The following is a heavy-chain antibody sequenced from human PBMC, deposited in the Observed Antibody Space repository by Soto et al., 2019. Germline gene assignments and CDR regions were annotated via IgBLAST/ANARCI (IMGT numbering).Heavy chain of an antibody. D-gene: IGHD3-22*01. CDR3: ASYYYDGLHWFDP. CDR2: IYYSGST. Sequence: PSETLSLTCTVSGGSISSGSYYWSWIRQPPGKGLEWIVYIYYSGSTYYNPSLKSRVNISVDTSKNQFSLKLSSVTAAVLAGYYCASYYYDGLHWFDPWGQRTLVTVSS. J-gene: IGHJ5*02. V-gene: IGHV4-30-4*01. CDR1: GGSISSGSYY.